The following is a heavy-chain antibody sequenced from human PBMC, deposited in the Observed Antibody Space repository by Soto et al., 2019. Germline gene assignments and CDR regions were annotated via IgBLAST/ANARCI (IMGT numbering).Heavy chain of an antibody. Sequence: EVQLVESGGGLVQPGESLRLSCVASGFTFSYYWMHWVRQGPGKGLVWVSRIHSDGSSTTYADSVKGRVTISRDNAKNTLYLQMNSLRAEDTAVYYCARGDRGAFEIWGQGTVVTVSS. CDR2: IHSDGSST. J-gene: IGHJ3*02. CDR3: ARGDRGAFEI. CDR1: GFTFSYYW. D-gene: IGHD1-26*01. V-gene: IGHV3-74*01.